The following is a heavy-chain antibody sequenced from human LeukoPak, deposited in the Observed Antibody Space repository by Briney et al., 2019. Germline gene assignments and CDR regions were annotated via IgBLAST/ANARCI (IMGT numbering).Heavy chain of an antibody. CDR3: ARPRSHRMEAAFDI. D-gene: IGHD2-15*01. Sequence: GESLQISCKGSGYSFTSYWIGWVRQMPGKGLEWMGIIYPGDSDTRYSPSFQGQVTISADKSIRTAYLQWSSLKASDTAMYYCARPRSHRMEAAFDIWGQGTMVTVSS. J-gene: IGHJ3*02. V-gene: IGHV5-51*01. CDR1: GYSFTSYW. CDR2: IYPGDSDT.